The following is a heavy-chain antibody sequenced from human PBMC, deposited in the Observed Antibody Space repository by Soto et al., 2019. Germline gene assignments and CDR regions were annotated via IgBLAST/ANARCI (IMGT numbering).Heavy chain of an antibody. J-gene: IGHJ6*02. CDR1: GFTFSSYA. CDR2: VSGSGSST. CDR3: TKARLWGGDGYNSYYYNAMDV. D-gene: IGHD3-16*01. V-gene: IGHV3-23*01. Sequence: RLSCAASGFTFSSYAMSWVRQAPGKGLEWVSAVSGSGSSTYYADPVQGRFTISRDNAKNSLYLQMNSLRPEDTALYYCTKARLWGGDGYNSYYYNAMDVWGQGTTVTVSS.